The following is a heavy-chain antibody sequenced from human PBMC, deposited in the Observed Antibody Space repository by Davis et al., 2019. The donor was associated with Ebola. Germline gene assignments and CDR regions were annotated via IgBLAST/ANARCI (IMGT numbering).Heavy chain of an antibody. CDR2: INAANGNT. CDR1: GDTFPSYP. J-gene: IGHJ4*02. V-gene: IGHV1-3*01. CDR3: AREWQNYFSY. D-gene: IGHD5-24*01. Sequence: ASVKVSCKTSGDTFPSYPIHWVRQAPGQRLEWMGWINAANGNTKYSQSFQGRVTITRDTSTRTAYLEVTNVTSEDTAVYYCAREWQNYFSYWGQGTLVTVSS.